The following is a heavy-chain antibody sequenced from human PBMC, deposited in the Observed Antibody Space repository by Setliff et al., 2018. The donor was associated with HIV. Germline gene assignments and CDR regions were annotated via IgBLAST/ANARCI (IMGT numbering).Heavy chain of an antibody. J-gene: IGHJ6*02. D-gene: IGHD3-10*01. CDR1: GSTFTGYY. CDR2: INPNSGNT. V-gene: IGHV1-8*03. Sequence: SVKVSCKASGSTFTGYYMHWVRQAPGQGLEWMGWINPNSGNTGYAQKFQGRVTITRNTSISTAYMELSSLRSEDTAVYYCARGVGVGYYGSGSYYPYYYYGMDVWGQGTTVTVSS. CDR3: ARGVGVGYYGSGSYYPYYYYGMDV.